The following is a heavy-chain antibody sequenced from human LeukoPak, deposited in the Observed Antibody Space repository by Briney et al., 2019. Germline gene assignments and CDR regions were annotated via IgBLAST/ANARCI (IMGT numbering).Heavy chain of an antibody. J-gene: IGHJ1*01. D-gene: IGHD1-1*01. Sequence: EWIGWIVVASGNTNYARKFQERVTITRDMSTSTAFMELSSLRSEDTAVYYCAADDLLEGYWGQGTLVTVSS. V-gene: IGHV1-58*01. CDR2: IVVASGNT. CDR3: AADDLLEGY.